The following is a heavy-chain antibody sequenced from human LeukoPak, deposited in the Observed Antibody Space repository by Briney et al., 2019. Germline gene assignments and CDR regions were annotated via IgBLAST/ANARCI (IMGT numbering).Heavy chain of an antibody. CDR3: ARGGLTGVFDH. Sequence: PGGSLRLSCAASGFTFSSYWMHWVRQAPGKGLVWVSRISGDGSSTIYADSVEGRFTISRDSAKNTLCLLMNSLRAEDTAVYYCARGGLTGVFDHWGQGTLVTVSS. CDR1: GFTFSSYW. J-gene: IGHJ4*02. D-gene: IGHD3-9*01. V-gene: IGHV3-74*01. CDR2: ISGDGSST.